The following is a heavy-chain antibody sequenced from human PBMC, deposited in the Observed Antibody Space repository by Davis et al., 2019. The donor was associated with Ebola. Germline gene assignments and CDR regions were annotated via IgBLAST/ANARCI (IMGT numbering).Heavy chain of an antibody. CDR2: INPSGGST. V-gene: IGHV1-46*01. J-gene: IGHJ5*02. CDR3: ARVSGYYNWFDP. CDR1: GYTFTSYY. D-gene: IGHD3-22*01. Sequence: ASVKVSCKASGYTFTSYYMHWVRQAPGQGLEWMGIINPSGGSTSYTQKLQGRVTMTTDTSTSTAYMELRSLRSDDTAVYYCARVSGYYNWFDPWGQGTLVTVSS.